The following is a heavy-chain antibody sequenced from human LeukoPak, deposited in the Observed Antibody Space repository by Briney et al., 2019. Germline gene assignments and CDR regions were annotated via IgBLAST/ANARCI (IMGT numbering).Heavy chain of an antibody. CDR1: GFTFSSNW. J-gene: IGHJ4*02. Sequence: GGSLRLSCAASGFTFSSNWMHWVRQPPRKGLVWVSRINSDESTTNYADSVKGRFNISRDNAKNTLYLQMNSLRAEDTAVYYCARDLYGGKGDYWGQGTLVTVSS. CDR2: INSDESTT. V-gene: IGHV3-74*01. CDR3: ARDLYGGKGDY. D-gene: IGHD4-23*01.